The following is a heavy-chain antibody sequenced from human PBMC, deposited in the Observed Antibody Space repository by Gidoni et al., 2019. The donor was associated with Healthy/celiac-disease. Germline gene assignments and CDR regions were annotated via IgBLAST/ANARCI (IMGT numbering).Heavy chain of an antibody. CDR2: INHSGST. D-gene: IGHD2-2*01. J-gene: IGHJ6*02. Sequence: QVQLQQWGAGLLKPSETLSLTCAVYGGSFSGYYWSWIRQPPGKGLEWIGEINHSGSTNYNPSLKSRVTISVDTSKNQFSLKLSSVTAADTAVYYCARAQLLFGYYYGMDVWGQGTTVTVSS. CDR1: GGSFSGYY. V-gene: IGHV4-34*01. CDR3: ARAQLLFGYYYGMDV.